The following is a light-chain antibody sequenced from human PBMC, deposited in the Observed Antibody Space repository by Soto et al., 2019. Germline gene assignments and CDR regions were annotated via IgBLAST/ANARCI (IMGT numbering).Light chain of an antibody. CDR1: SSDVGSYTY. V-gene: IGLV2-14*03. CDR3: SSFTNSGTYV. Sequence: QSVLTQPASVSGSPGQSITISCTGTSSDVGSYTYVSWYQHHPGKAPKLMLYDVSNRPSGVSNRFSGSKSGNTASLTISGLQADDEADYYCSSFTNSGTYVFGTGTKLTVL. CDR2: DVS. J-gene: IGLJ1*01.